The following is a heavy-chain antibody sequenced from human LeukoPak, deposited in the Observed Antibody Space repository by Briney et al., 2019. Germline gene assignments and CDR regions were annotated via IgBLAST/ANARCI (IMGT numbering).Heavy chain of an antibody. J-gene: IGHJ4*02. Sequence: GGSLRLSCAASGFTFSTYALSWVRQAPGKGLEWVSSISSSSSYIYYADSVKGRFTISRDNAKNSLSLQMNSLRAEDTAVYYCARVYTTSSSWFGDFDYWGQGTLVTVSS. CDR1: GFTFSTYA. CDR3: ARVYTTSSSWFGDFDY. V-gene: IGHV3-21*01. CDR2: ISSSSSYI. D-gene: IGHD6-13*01.